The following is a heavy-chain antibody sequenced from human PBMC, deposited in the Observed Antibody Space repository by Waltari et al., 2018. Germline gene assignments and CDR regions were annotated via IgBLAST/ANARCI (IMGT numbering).Heavy chain of an antibody. Sequence: QVQLHQWGAGLLKPSGTLSLTCAVSGGSFSSYYWSWIRQSPGRGLAWIGECNHNGYMNYNPSLESLVIISVDTSMKQLFLSRTSVTTADTAVYYCARGTHYGDKDGYYHRAALDLWGQGSQVTVSS. D-gene: IGHD4-17*01. CDR2: CNHNGYM. V-gene: IGHV4-34*01. CDR1: GGSFSSYY. J-gene: IGHJ5*02. CDR3: ARGTHYGDKDGYYHRAALDL.